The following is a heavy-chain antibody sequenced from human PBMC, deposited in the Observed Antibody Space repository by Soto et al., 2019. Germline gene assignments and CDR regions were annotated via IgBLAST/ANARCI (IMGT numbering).Heavy chain of an antibody. CDR1: VFAFDDFA. CDR3: AKDIGSGYDYYYYYGMDV. J-gene: IGHJ6*02. Sequence: GGSLRLSCPASVFAFDDFAMHWVRQAPGKGVECFSGISWNSGSIGYADSVKGRFTIPRDNAKNSLYLQMNSLRAEDTALYYCAKDIGSGYDYYYYYGMDVWGQGTTVTVSS. D-gene: IGHD5-12*01. CDR2: ISWNSGSI. V-gene: IGHV3-9*01.